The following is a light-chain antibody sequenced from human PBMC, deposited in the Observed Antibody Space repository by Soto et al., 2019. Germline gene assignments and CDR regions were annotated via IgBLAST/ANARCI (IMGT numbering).Light chain of an antibody. Sequence: QSALTQPPSASGSPGQSVTISCTGTSRDVGGYNYVSWYQQHPGKAPKLMIYDVSKRPSGVPDRFSGAKSGNTASLTVSGLQAEDQADYYCSSYAGSNNEGVFGGGTKLTVL. CDR2: DVS. J-gene: IGLJ2*01. CDR1: SRDVGGYNY. CDR3: SSYAGSNNEGV. V-gene: IGLV2-8*01.